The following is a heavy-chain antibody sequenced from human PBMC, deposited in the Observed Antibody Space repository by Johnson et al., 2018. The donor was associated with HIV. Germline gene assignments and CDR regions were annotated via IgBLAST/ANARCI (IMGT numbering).Heavy chain of an antibody. V-gene: IGHV3-30*02. CDR2: IRYDGTNK. CDR1: GFTFSSYG. J-gene: IGHJ3*02. D-gene: IGHD3-22*01. Sequence: VQLVESGGGVVQPGGSLRLSCAASGFTFSSYGMHWVRQAPGKGLEWVAFIRYDGTNKYYVDSVKGRFTISRDNSKNTLYLQMNSLRAEDTAVYYCAKVTSEWHDSSGYRDCDIWGQGTMVTVSS. CDR3: AKVTSEWHDSSGYRDCDI.